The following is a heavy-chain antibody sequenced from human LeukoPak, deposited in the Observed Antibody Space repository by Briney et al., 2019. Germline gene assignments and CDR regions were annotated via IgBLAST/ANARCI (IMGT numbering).Heavy chain of an antibody. CDR2: IYYGGST. CDR3: ASASVAAAANWFDP. J-gene: IGHJ5*02. D-gene: IGHD6-13*01. CDR1: VGPISRSRYY. V-gene: IGHV4-39*07. Sequence: SEPLSFTCTVSVGPISRSRYYWGWIRNPPGKGLEWIGSIYYGGSTYYSPSLKSRVTISVDTSKNQFSLKLSSVTAADTAVYYCASASVAAAANWFDPWGQGTLVTVSS.